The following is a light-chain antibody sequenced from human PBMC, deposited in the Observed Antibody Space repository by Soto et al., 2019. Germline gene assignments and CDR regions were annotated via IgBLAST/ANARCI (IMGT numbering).Light chain of an antibody. Sequence: QSVLTQPPSVSAAPGQKVTISCSGSNSNIGTNLVSWYQQLPGTAPKLLIYDNDKRPSGIPDRFSGSKSGTSATLGITGLQTGDEADYYCGTWDSSMSAVFGGGTKLTVL. V-gene: IGLV1-51*01. CDR1: NSNIGTNL. CDR2: DND. J-gene: IGLJ2*01. CDR3: GTWDSSMSAV.